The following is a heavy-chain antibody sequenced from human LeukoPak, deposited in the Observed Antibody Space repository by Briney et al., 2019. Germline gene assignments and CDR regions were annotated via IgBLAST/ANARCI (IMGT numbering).Heavy chain of an antibody. D-gene: IGHD6-13*01. J-gene: IGHJ4*02. V-gene: IGHV3-23*01. CDR1: GFTFNNYA. CDR2: ISGFGGST. CDR3: ARAGRSWHYYDY. Sequence: GGSLRLSCAASGFTFNNYAMNWVRQAPGKGLEWVSTISGFGGSTYYADSVKGRFTISRDNSKNTVFLQMNSLRAEDTAVYYCARAGRSWHYYDYWGQGTLVTVSS.